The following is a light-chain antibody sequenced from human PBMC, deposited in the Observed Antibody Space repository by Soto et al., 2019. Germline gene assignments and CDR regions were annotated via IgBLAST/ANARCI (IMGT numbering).Light chain of an antibody. V-gene: IGKV1D-12*01. Sequence: DLQMTQSPSSVSASVGDRIIITCRASQYISTWLAWYQRKPGEAPKLLIFAASILHGGVPSRFSGSGSGTDFTLTINTLQPEDFATYYCQQADSFPLTFGGGTKVEVK. J-gene: IGKJ4*01. CDR2: AAS. CDR3: QQADSFPLT. CDR1: QYISTW.